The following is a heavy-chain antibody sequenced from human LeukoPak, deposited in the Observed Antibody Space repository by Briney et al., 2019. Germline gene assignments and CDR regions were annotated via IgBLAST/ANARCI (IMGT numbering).Heavy chain of an antibody. CDR3: ARVSAAAGTH. CDR2: IYSGGST. Sequence: GGSLRLSSAASGFTFSRCGMSWVRQAPGKGLEWVSVIYSGGSTYYADSVEGRFTISRDNSKNTLYLQMNSLRAEDTAVYYCARVSAAAGTHWGQGTLVTVSS. J-gene: IGHJ4*02. D-gene: IGHD6-13*01. CDR1: GFTFSRCG. V-gene: IGHV3-53*01.